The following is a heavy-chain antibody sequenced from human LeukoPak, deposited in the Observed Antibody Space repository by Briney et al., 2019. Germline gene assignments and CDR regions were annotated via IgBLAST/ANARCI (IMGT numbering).Heavy chain of an antibody. D-gene: IGHD3-22*01. CDR3: AKGHYDTGTFGAFDI. V-gene: IGHV3-23*01. Sequence: GGSLRLSCAASGFTFSLHAMTWVRQAPGKGLEWVSRISGSGGSTYYADSVKGRFTISRDNSKNTLSLQMNSLRAEDTAVNYCAKGHYDTGTFGAFDIWGQGTMVTVSS. CDR1: GFTFSLHA. CDR2: ISGSGGST. J-gene: IGHJ3*02.